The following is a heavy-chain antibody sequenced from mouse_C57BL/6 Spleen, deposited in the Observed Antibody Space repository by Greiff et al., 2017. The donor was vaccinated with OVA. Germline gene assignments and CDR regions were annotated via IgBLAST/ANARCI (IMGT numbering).Heavy chain of an antibody. Sequence: VQLQQSGAELVRPGASVKLSCKASGYTFTDYYINWVKQRPGQGLEWIARIYPGSGNTYYNEKFKGKATLTAEKSSSTAYMQLSSLTSEDSAVYFCARSNIFDYWGQGTTLTVSS. J-gene: IGHJ2*01. CDR2: IYPGSGNT. CDR1: GYTFTDYY. D-gene: IGHD4-1*01. CDR3: ARSNIFDY. V-gene: IGHV1-76*01.